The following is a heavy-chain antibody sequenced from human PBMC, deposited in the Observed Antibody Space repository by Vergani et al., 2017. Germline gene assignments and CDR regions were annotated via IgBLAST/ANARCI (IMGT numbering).Heavy chain of an antibody. V-gene: IGHV1-2*04. CDR2: INPNSGGT. CDR1: GYTFTGYY. CDR3: ARGLTGLHTTGTTGNHPGHDAFDI. D-gene: IGHD1-1*01. J-gene: IGHJ3*02. Sequence: QVQLVQSGAEVKKPGASVKVSCKASGYTFTGYYMHWVRQAPGQGLEWMGWINPNSGGTNYAQKFQGWVTMTRDTSISTAYMELSRLRSDDTAVYYCARGLTGLHTTGTTGNHPGHDAFDIWGQGTMVTVSS.